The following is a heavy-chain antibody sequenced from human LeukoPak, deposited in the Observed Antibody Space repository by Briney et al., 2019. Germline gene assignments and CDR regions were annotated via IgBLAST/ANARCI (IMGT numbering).Heavy chain of an antibody. CDR2: IYYSGST. Sequence: SETLSLTCAVSGGSISSNSYYWGWIRQPPGKGLEWIGSIYYSGSTYYNPSLKSRVTISVDTSKNQFSLKLSSVTAADTAVYYCARDSLTYYYDSSGHHAFDIWGQGTMVTVSS. D-gene: IGHD3-22*01. CDR3: ARDSLTYYYDSSGHHAFDI. CDR1: GGSISSNSYY. J-gene: IGHJ3*02. V-gene: IGHV4-39*07.